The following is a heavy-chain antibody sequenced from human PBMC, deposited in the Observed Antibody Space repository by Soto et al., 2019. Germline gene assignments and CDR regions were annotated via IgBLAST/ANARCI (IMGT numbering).Heavy chain of an antibody. Sequence: LRLSCAASGFTFSDYEMDWVRQAPGKGLEWVAYVSASGGTIFYADSVKGRFIISRDNAESSLSLQMNSLRADDTAVYYCTKEKSVVDSGYDAFDVWGQGTMVTVSS. J-gene: IGHJ3*01. V-gene: IGHV3-48*03. CDR3: TKEKSVVDSGYDAFDV. D-gene: IGHD5-12*01. CDR1: GFTFSDYE. CDR2: VSASGGTI.